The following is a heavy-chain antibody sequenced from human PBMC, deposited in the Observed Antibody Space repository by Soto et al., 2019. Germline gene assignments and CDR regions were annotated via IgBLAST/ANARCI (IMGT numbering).Heavy chain of an antibody. J-gene: IGHJ6*02. D-gene: IGHD1-1*01. CDR3: ARDRGWNHKVNLALGLKRYGMDV. CDR2: ISSSSSYI. V-gene: IGHV3-21*01. CDR1: GFTFSSYS. Sequence: GGSLRLSCAASGFTFSSYSMNWVRQAPGKGLEWVSSISSSSSYIYYADSVKGRFTISRDNAKNSLYLQMNSLRAEDTAVYYCARDRGWNHKVNLALGLKRYGMDVWGQGTTVTVSS.